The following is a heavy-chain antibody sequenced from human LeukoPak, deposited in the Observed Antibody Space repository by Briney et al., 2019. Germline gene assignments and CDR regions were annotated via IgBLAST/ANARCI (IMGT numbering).Heavy chain of an antibody. CDR3: AREDVGQRAMET. Sequence: ASVKVSCEASGYTFSSYYMHWVRQAPGQGLEWMGWTNPNNGATTYAQKFQGRVSLTRDTSISTAYMELSRLQSDDTALYYCAREDVGQRAMETWGQGTLVTVSS. J-gene: IGHJ4*02. CDR1: GYTFSSYY. CDR2: TNPNNGAT. D-gene: IGHD5-18*01. V-gene: IGHV1-2*02.